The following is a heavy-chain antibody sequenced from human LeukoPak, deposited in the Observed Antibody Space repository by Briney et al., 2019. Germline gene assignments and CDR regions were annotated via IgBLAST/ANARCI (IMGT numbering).Heavy chain of an antibody. CDR1: GFTFSSYS. V-gene: IGHV3-48*01. CDR3: ARRTTIFGVGYYMDV. Sequence: PGGSLRLSCAASGFTFSSYSMNWVRQAPGKGLEWVSYISDSGTTIYYADSVKSRFTISRSSAWSSLYLQMSSLRAEDTAVYYCARRTTIFGVGYYMDVWGKGTTVTVSS. J-gene: IGHJ6*03. D-gene: IGHD3-3*01. CDR2: ISDSGTTI.